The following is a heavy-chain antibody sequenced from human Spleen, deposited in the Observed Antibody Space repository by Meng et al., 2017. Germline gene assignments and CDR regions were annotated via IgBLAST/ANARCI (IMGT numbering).Heavy chain of an antibody. D-gene: IGHD3-10*01. CDR3: ARGDNYYGSGSYYKISWALSPDTYYYYYGMDV. V-gene: IGHV3-7*01. J-gene: IGHJ6*02. Sequence: GESLKISCAASGFTFSNYWMSWVRQAPGKGLDWVANIKQDGSEKYYVESVKGRFTISRDNAKNSLSLQMNSLRAEDTAVYYCARGDNYYGSGSYYKISWALSPDTYYYYYGMDVWGQGTTVTVSS. CDR2: IKQDGSEK. CDR1: GFTFSNYW.